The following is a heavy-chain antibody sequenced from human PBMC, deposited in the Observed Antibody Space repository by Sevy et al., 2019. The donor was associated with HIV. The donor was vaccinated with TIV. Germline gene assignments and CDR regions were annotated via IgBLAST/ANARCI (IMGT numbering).Heavy chain of an antibody. D-gene: IGHD3-10*01. CDR3: VRWRGFGSGTLYYFDY. V-gene: IGHV4-38-2*02. CDR1: GYSITSGFY. CDR2: IFHRGST. J-gene: IGHJ4*02. Sequence: SETLSLTCNVSGYSITSGFYWGWIRQPPGEGLEWIGNIFHRGSTYYNPSLRSRVTISVDTSNNHFSLKLSSVTAADTAMYYCVRWRGFGSGTLYYFDYWGQGTPVTVSS.